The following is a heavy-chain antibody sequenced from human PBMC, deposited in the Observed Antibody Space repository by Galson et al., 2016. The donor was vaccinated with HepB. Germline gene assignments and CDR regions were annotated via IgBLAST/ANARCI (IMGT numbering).Heavy chain of an antibody. Sequence: SLRLSCAASGYPFSRNYMKWVRQVPGKGLDWVASISTSGAYTSYADSAQGRFTISRDNAKNSLYLQMNSLTVEDTAIYYWARIFYHGVDGWGTGTTVTVSS. CDR3: ARIFYHGVDG. J-gene: IGHJ6*04. D-gene: IGHD2/OR15-2a*01. CDR2: ISTSGAYT. CDR1: GYPFSRNY. V-gene: IGHV3-21*01.